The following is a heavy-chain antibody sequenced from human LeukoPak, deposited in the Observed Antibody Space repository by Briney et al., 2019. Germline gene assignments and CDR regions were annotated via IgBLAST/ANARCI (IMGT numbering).Heavy chain of an antibody. J-gene: IGHJ3*02. D-gene: IGHD3-3*01. CDR1: GYTFTSYD. V-gene: IGHV1-8*01. Sequence: ASVKVSCKASGYTFTSYDINWVRQATGQGREWMGWMNPNSGNTDYAQKFQGRVTMTRNTSISTAYMELSSLRSEDTAVYYCATPRYYDFWSGYPLEDDAFDIWGQGTMVTVSS. CDR3: ATPRYYDFWSGYPLEDDAFDI. CDR2: MNPNSGNT.